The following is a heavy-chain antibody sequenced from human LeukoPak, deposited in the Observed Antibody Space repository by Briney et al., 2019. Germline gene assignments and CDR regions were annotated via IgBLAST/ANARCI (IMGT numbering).Heavy chain of an antibody. CDR3: AKGHYYDILTGREGHAFDI. D-gene: IGHD3-9*01. V-gene: IGHV3-30*18. Sequence: GGSLRLSCAASGFSVSSDHMSWVRQAPGKGLEWVAVISYDGSNKYYADSVKGRFTISRDNSKNTLYLQMNSLRAEDTAVYYCAKGHYYDILTGREGHAFDIWGQGTMVTVSS. CDR1: GFSVSSDH. J-gene: IGHJ3*02. CDR2: ISYDGSNK.